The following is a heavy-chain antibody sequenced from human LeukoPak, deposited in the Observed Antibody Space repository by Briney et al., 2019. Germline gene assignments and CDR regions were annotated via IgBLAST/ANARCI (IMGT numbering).Heavy chain of an antibody. Sequence: SETLSLTCAVYGGSFSGYYWSWIRQPPGKGLEWIGEINHSGSTNYNPSLKSRVTISVDTSKNQFSLKLSSVTAADTAVYYCARHIGSSWRSGWFDPWGQGTLVTVSS. CDR1: GGSFSGYY. CDR3: ARHIGSSWRSGWFDP. CDR2: INHSGST. V-gene: IGHV4-34*01. J-gene: IGHJ5*02. D-gene: IGHD6-13*01.